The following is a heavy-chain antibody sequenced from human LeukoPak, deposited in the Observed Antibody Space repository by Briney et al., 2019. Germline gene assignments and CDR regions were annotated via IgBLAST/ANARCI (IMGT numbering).Heavy chain of an antibody. D-gene: IGHD4-23*01. V-gene: IGHV1-2*02. CDR3: ARENYGGDFEY. CDR2: ISPNNGDT. J-gene: IGHJ4*02. Sequence: ASVKVSCKASGHTFANYYLHWVRQAPGQGLEWMGWISPNNGDTNYAQKFQGRVTLTWDTSFNTAYMDLSRLTSDDTAIYYCARENYGGDFEYWGQGALVTVSS. CDR1: GHTFANYY.